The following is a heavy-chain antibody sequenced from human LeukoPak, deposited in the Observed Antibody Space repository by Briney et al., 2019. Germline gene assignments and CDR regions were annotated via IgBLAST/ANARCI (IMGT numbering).Heavy chain of an antibody. J-gene: IGHJ5*02. D-gene: IGHD3-16*02. CDR2: ISWNSGSI. V-gene: IGHV3-9*01. CDR1: GFTFYDYA. Sequence: GGALTLTCAASGFTFYDYAMHWVRQAPGKGLEWVAGISWNSGSIGYADSVKGRFTISRDNAKNSLYLQMNSLGAEDTAVYYCARDKGLRLGELSFGYNWFDPWGQGTLVTVSS. CDR3: ARDKGLRLGELSFGYNWFDP.